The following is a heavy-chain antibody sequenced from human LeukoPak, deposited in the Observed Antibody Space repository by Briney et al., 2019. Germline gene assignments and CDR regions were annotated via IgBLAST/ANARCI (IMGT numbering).Heavy chain of an antibody. CDR1: GYSISSGYY. Sequence: SETLSLTCTVSGYSISSGYYWGWIRQPPGKGLEWIGSIYYSGSTYYNPSLKSRVTISVDTSKNQFSLKLSSVTAADTAVYYCASHYDILTSYYLYWGQGTLVTVSS. CDR2: IYYSGST. D-gene: IGHD3-9*01. CDR3: ASHYDILTSYYLY. J-gene: IGHJ4*02. V-gene: IGHV4-38-2*02.